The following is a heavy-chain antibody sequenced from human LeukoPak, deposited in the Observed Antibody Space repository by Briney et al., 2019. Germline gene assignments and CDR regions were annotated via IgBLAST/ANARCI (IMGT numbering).Heavy chain of an antibody. J-gene: IGHJ3*02. CDR3: ARDYGDASDI. CDR2: ISTSGSI. CDR1: GGSVSSTTYY. Sequence: SETLSLTCTVSGGSVSSTTYYWGWIRQPPGKGLEWIGRISTSGSINYNPSLKSRVTLSVDTSKNQFSLKLSSVTAADTAVYYCARDYGDASDIWGQGTMVTVS. D-gene: IGHD3-16*01. V-gene: IGHV4-39*07.